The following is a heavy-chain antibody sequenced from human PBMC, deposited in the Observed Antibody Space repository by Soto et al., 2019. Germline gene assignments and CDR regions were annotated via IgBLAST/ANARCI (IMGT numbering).Heavy chain of an antibody. J-gene: IGHJ6*02. CDR1: GGTFSSYT. D-gene: IGHD6-13*01. Sequence: QVQLVQSGAEVKKPGSSVKVSCKASGGTFSSYTISWVRQAPGQGLEWMGRIIPILGIANYAQKFQGRVTIXXDXAXXTGYMELSSLRSEDTAVYYCARVGPQLANYYGMDVWGQGTTVTVSS. CDR2: IIPILGIA. CDR3: ARVGPQLANYYGMDV. V-gene: IGHV1-69*02.